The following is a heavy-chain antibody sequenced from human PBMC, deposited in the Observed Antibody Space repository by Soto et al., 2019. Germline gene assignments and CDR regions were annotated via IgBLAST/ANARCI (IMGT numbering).Heavy chain of an antibody. J-gene: IGHJ6*03. CDR3: ARDGGDCSGGSCYDYYYYMDV. CDR2: ISSNGGST. V-gene: IGHV3-64*01. CDR1: GFTFSSYA. Sequence: GGSLRLSCAASGFTFSSYAMHWVRQAPGKGLEYVSAISSNGGSTYYANSVKGRFTISRDNSKNTLYLQMGSLRAEDMAVYYCARDGGDCSGGSCYDYYYYMDVWGKGTTVTVSS. D-gene: IGHD2-15*01.